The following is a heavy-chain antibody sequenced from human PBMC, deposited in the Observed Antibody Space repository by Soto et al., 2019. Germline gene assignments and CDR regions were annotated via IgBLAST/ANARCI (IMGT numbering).Heavy chain of an antibody. CDR2: ISYDGSNT. Sequence: QVQLVESGGGVVQPGRSLRLSCVASGFTFSSYGMHWVRQAPGKGLGWVAIISYDGSNTYYADSVKGRFTISRDNSKTTLYLKMNSLRAEDTSVYYCAKEGGLSGSYYISSSYYFDYWGQGTLVTVSS. CDR3: AKEGGLSGSYYISSSYYFDY. CDR1: GFTFSSYG. J-gene: IGHJ4*02. D-gene: IGHD1-26*01. V-gene: IGHV3-30*18.